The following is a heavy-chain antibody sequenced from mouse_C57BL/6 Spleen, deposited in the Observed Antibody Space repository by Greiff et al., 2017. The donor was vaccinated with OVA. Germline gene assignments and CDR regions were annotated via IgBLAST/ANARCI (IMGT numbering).Heavy chain of an antibody. D-gene: IGHD2-4*01. J-gene: IGHJ3*01. CDR2: MDPNSGGT. Sequence: VQLQQPGAELVKPGASVKLSCKASGYTFTSYRMHWVKQRPGRGLEWIGRMDPNSGGTKYHAKFKSKATLTVDKPSSSAYMQISSLTSEDSAVYYCASDDYGVAWFAYWGQGTLVTVSA. CDR1: GYTFTSYR. CDR3: ASDDYGVAWFAY. V-gene: IGHV1-72*01.